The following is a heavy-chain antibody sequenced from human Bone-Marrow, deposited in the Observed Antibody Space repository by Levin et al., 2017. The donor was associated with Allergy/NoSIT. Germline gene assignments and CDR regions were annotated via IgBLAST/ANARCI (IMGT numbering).Heavy chain of an antibody. D-gene: IGHD3-22*01. CDR3: ARCFFGCYDHSGYLDAFDL. V-gene: IGHV3-53*01. J-gene: IGHJ3*01. CDR1: GFSVSDNY. CDR2: IYSGGST. Sequence: LSLTCAASGFSVSDNYMSWVRQSPGRGLEWVSVIYSGGSTFYADAVRGRFTASRDNSKNTMYLQMNGLRVDDTAVYYCARCFFGCYDHSGYLDAFDLWGQGTAVTVST.